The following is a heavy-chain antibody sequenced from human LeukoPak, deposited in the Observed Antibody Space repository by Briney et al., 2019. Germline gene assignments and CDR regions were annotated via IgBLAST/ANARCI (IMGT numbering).Heavy chain of an antibody. Sequence: SETLSQTCTVSGGSISTYYCSWIPQPPGKGLEWIGYIYYSGSTYYNPSLKSRVTISVDTSKNQFSLKLNGVTAADTAVYYCARNKPLDPFDIWGQGTMVTVSS. V-gene: IGHV4-59*01. J-gene: IGHJ3*02. D-gene: IGHD1/OR15-1a*01. CDR3: ARNKPLDPFDI. CDR2: IYYSGST. CDR1: GGSISTYY.